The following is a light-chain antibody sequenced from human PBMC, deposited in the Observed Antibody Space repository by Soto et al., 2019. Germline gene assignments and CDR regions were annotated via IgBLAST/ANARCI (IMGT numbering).Light chain of an antibody. J-gene: IGKJ1*01. V-gene: IGKV3-11*01. Sequence: EIVLTQSPATLSLSPGERATLSCWASQSVSNYFVWYQQKPGQAPRLLIYDASKRATGIPARFSGSGSGTDFTLTISSLEPEDFAVYYCQQYSNWPSFGQGTKVDIK. CDR3: QQYSNWPS. CDR2: DAS. CDR1: QSVSNY.